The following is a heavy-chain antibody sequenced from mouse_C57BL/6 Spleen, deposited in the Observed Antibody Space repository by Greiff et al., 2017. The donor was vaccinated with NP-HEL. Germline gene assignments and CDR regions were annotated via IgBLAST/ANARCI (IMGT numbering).Heavy chain of an antibody. CDR2: IYPRDGST. Sequence: QVQLQQSGPELVKPGASVKLSCKASGYTFTSYDINWVKQRPGQGLEWIGWIYPRDGSTKYNEKFKGKATLTVDTSSSTAYMELHSLTSEDSAVYFCASIYYYGSSYFDYWGQSTTLTVSS. J-gene: IGHJ2*01. D-gene: IGHD1-1*01. CDR1: GYTFTSYD. V-gene: IGHV1-85*01. CDR3: ASIYYYGSSYFDY.